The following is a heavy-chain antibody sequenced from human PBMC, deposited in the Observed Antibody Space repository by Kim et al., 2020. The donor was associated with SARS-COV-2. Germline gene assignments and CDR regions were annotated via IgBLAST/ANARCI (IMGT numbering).Heavy chain of an antibody. J-gene: IGHJ4*02. V-gene: IGHV3-30*03. D-gene: IGHD3-22*01. CDR1: GFTFNSYG. CDR3: ATGYYHDSSSSDY. CDR2: ISYGGDKQ. Sequence: GGSLRLSCVASGFTFNSYGMHWVRQAPGKGLEWVAGISYGGDKQYYADSVRGRFSISRDNSKNTLYLQMNSLRVEDTALYYCATGYYHDSSSSDYWGQGT.